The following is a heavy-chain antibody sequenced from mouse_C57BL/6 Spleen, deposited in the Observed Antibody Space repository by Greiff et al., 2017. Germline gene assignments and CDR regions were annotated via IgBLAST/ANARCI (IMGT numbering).Heavy chain of an antibody. CDR3: ARGGFITTVVPFAY. CDR1: GYTFPSYW. V-gene: IGHV1-69*01. CDR2: IDPSDSYT. Sequence: VQLQQPGAELVMPGASVKLSCKASGYTFPSYWMHWVKQRPGQGLEWIGEIDPSDSYTNYNQKVKGKSTLTVDKSSSPAYMQRSSLTSEDSAVYYCARGGFITTVVPFAYWGQGTLVTVSA. J-gene: IGHJ3*01. D-gene: IGHD1-1*01.